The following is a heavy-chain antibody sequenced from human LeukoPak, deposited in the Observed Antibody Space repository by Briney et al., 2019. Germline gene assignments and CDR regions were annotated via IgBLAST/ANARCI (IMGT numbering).Heavy chain of an antibody. J-gene: IGHJ4*02. Sequence: PGGSLRLSCAASGFTFSSYWMYWVRQAPGKGLVWVSRINTDGKTTNYADSVKGRFTISRDNAKNTLYLQMNSLRAEDTAVYYCARDITLTRGGRSDYGGKGTLVTVSA. CDR2: INTDGKTT. CDR3: ARDITLTRGGRSDY. V-gene: IGHV3-74*01. CDR1: GFTFSSYW. D-gene: IGHD3-10*01.